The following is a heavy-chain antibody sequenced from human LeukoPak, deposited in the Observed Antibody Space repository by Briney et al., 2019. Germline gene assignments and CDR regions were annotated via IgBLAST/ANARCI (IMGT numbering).Heavy chain of an antibody. D-gene: IGHD3-10*01. CDR2: INPNSGGT. CDR1: GYTFTGYY. V-gene: IGHV1-2*02. J-gene: IGHJ5*02. CDR3: ARSSLITMVRGVIITTYNWFDP. Sequence: ASVKVSCKASGYTFTGYYMHWVRQAPGQGLEWMGWINPNSGGTNYAQKFQGRVTMTRDTSINTAYMELSRLRSDDTAVYYCARSSLITMVRGVIITTYNWFDPWGQGTLVTVSS.